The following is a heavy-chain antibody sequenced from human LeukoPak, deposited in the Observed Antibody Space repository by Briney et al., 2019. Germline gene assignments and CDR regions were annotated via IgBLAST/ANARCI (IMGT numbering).Heavy chain of an antibody. V-gene: IGHV3-74*01. Sequence: GGSLRLSCAASGFTFSSYWMHWVRQAPGKGLVWVSRINSDGSSTSYADSVKGRFTISRDNAKNTLYLQMNSLRAEDTAVYYCARKRYCSGGSCYSGSRWFAPWGQGTLVTVSS. CDR1: GFTFSSYW. CDR3: ARKRYCSGGSCYSGSRWFAP. D-gene: IGHD2-15*01. CDR2: INSDGSST. J-gene: IGHJ5*02.